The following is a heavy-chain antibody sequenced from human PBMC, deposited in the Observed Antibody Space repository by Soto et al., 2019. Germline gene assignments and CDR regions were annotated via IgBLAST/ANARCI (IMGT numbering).Heavy chain of an antibody. J-gene: IGHJ3*02. D-gene: IGHD3-16*01. CDR2: MWYDGTNK. V-gene: IGHV3-33*01. CDR1: GFTFRIYS. CDR3: ARDATFGTKGGSFDI. Sequence: GGSLRLSCAASGFTFRIYSMHWVRQSPGKGLEWVAVMWYDGTNKYYGESVKGRFTISRDNSENTLYLQMNSLRVEDTAVYYCARDATFGTKGGSFDIWGHGTLVT.